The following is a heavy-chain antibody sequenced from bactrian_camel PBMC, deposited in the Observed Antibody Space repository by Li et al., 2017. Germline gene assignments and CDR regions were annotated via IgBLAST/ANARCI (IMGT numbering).Heavy chain of an antibody. Sequence: HVQLVESGGGSVQAGGSLRLSCGASGSIYGDACVGWLRQAPGKEREGVATIDSNGVTKVADSVKARFTASKDNDKKTWYLRMNNLKPEDTALYTCAAEDQAPWDMGWICNYNSWGQGTQVTVS. CDR1: GSIYGDAC. CDR2: IDSNGVT. D-gene: IGHD3*01. CDR3: AAEDQAPWDMGWICNYNS. J-gene: IGHJ6*01. V-gene: IGHV3S53*01.